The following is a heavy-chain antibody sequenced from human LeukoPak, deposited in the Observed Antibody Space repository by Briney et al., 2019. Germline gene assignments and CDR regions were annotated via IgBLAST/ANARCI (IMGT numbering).Heavy chain of an antibody. CDR3: ARDVRGYCSGGSCLSWFDP. V-gene: IGHV4-39*07. CDR2: IYYSGST. CDR1: GGSISSSSYY. Sequence: SETLSLTCTVSGGSISSSSYYWGWIRQPPGKGLEWIGSIYYSGSTYYNPSLKSRVTISVDTSKNQFSLKLSSVTAADTAVYYCARDVRGYCSGGSCLSWFDPWGQGTLVTVSS. D-gene: IGHD2-15*01. J-gene: IGHJ5*02.